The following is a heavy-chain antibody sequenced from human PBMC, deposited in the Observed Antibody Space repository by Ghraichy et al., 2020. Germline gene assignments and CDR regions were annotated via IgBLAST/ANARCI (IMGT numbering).Heavy chain of an antibody. V-gene: IGHV4-34*01. Sequence: SETLSLTCAVYGGSFSGYYWSWIRQPPGKGLEWIGEINHSGSTNYNPSLKSRVTISVDTSKNQFSLKLSSVTAADTAVYYCARFDCSSTSCYPFDYWGQGTLVTVSS. J-gene: IGHJ4*02. D-gene: IGHD2-2*01. CDR3: ARFDCSSTSCYPFDY. CDR2: INHSGST. CDR1: GGSFSGYY.